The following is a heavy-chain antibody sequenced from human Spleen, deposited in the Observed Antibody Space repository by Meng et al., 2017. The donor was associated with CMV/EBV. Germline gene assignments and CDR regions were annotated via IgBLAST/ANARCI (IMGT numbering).Heavy chain of an antibody. V-gene: IGHV4-59*01. CDR2: ISSSGAT. CDR1: GHPITTYY. CDR3: ARDRAAVGFHYYTMDA. J-gene: IGHJ6*02. Sequence: GSLRLSCSVFGHPITTYYWSWVRQPPGKGLEWIGYISSSGATNYNPSLKSRLTISMDTSKSQFSLELRSVTAADTAIYYCARDRAAVGFHYYTMDAWGQGTTVTVSS. D-gene: IGHD2-15*01.